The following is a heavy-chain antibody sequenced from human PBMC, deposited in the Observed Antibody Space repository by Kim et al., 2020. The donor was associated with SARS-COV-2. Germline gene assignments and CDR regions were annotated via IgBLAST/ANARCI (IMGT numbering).Heavy chain of an antibody. CDR2: T. Sequence: TYYADTVKGRFTISRDKHKHTLHLQMNNLRAEDTAVYYCAGSSWFGELAWDWGQGTLVTVSS. J-gene: IGHJ4*02. V-gene: IGHV3-53*01. D-gene: IGHD3-10*01. CDR3: AGSSWFGELAWD.